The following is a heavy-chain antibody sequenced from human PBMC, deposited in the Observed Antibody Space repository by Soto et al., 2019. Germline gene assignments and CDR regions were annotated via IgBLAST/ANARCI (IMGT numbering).Heavy chain of an antibody. D-gene: IGHD6-13*01. Sequence: QVQLVESGGGVVQPGGSLRLSCEAFGFTFSTSIVHWVRQAPGKRLEWVAVVSSDGNNKYYADSVKGRFTVSRDNSKGTLSLQLNSLRPEDTAVYSCAREAGSRLNPKNYYFDYWGQGTLVTVSS. J-gene: IGHJ4*02. CDR1: GFTFSTSI. V-gene: IGHV3-30-3*01. CDR3: AREAGSRLNPKNYYFDY. CDR2: VSSDGNNK.